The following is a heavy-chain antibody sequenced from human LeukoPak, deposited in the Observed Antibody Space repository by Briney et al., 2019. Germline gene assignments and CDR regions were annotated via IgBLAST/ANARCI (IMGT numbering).Heavy chain of an antibody. CDR1: GFTFSSYW. CDR2: IKQDGSEK. J-gene: IGHJ4*02. CDR3: ARESSGYYSDY. D-gene: IGHD3-22*01. V-gene: IGHV3-7*01. Sequence: GGSLRLSCAASGFTFSSYWMSWVRQAPGKGLEWVANIKQDGSEKYYVDSVRGRFTISRDNAKNSLYLQMNSLRAEDTAVYYCARESSGYYSDYWGQGTLVTVSS.